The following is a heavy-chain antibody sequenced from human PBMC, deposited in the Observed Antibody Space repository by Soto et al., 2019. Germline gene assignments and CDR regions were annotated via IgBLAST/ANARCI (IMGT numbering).Heavy chain of an antibody. CDR2: ISDYNGNT. CDR3: ARVASEDIVVVVAATGPFDY. V-gene: IGHV1-18*01. Sequence: QVQLVQSGAEVKKPGASVKVSCKASGYTFTSYGISWVRQAPGQGLEWMGWISDYNGNTNYAQKLQGRVTMTTDTFTSTAYMELRSLRSDDTAVYYCARVASEDIVVVVAATGPFDYWGQGTLVTVSS. J-gene: IGHJ4*02. D-gene: IGHD2-15*01. CDR1: GYTFTSYG.